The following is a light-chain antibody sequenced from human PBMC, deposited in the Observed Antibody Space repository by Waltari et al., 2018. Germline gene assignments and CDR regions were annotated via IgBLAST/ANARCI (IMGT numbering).Light chain of an antibody. CDR3: SSYGSINTWL. V-gene: IGLV2-23*02. J-gene: IGLJ3*02. CDR1: CRHVGSYNI. CDR2: EVT. Sequence: QSALTQAASVSGSPGQSTTISCTGTCRHVGSYNIVSWYQQHPGKAPKLIISEVTKRPSGVSNRFSGSKSGNTASLTISGLQAEDEADYFCSSYGSINTWLFGGGTKLTVL.